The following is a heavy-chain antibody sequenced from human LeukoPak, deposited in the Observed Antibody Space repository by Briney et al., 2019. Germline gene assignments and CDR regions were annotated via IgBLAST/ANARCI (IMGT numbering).Heavy chain of an antibody. CDR2: IKQDGSEK. CDR1: GFTFSSYW. J-gene: IGHJ6*02. V-gene: IGHV3-7*01. D-gene: IGHD2-15*01. Sequence: TGGSLRLSCAASGFTFSSYWMSWVRQAPGKGLEWVANIKQDGSEKCYVDSVKGRFTISRENAKNSLYLQMNSLRAGDTAVYYCARDVLAGMDVWGQGTTVTVSS. CDR3: ARDVLAGMDV.